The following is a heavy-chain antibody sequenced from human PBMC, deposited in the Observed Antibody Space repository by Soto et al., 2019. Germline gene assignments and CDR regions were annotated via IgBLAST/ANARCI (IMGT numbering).Heavy chain of an antibody. J-gene: IGHJ4*02. CDR2: MTGDGRTT. Sequence: GSLRLSCAASGFTFGDYWMHWVRQPPGKGPEWVSRMTGDGRTTQYADSVKGRFTASRDNAKSTRHLQMNSLRAEDTAVYYCATAEVDYWGPGTLVTVSS. V-gene: IGHV3-74*03. CDR3: ATAEVDY. CDR1: GFTFGDYW.